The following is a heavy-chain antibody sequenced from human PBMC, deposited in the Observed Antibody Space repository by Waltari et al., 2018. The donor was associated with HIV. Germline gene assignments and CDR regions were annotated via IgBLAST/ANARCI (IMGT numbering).Heavy chain of an antibody. CDR2: MNSDGTTT. CDR3: VTSAPFNY. Sequence: EVQLVESGGGLVQPGGSLRLSCAASGFTLSGDWMHWVRQPPGKRLVWVERMNSDGTTTLYANSVKGRFTISRDDAKNTLYLQMNSLRAEDTAMYYCVTSAPFNYWGQGTLVTVSS. D-gene: IGHD3-10*01. V-gene: IGHV3-74*01. J-gene: IGHJ4*02. CDR1: GFTLSGDW.